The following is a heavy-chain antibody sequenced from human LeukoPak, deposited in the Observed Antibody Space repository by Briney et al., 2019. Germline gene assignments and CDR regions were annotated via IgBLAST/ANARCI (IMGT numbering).Heavy chain of an antibody. J-gene: IGHJ5*02. D-gene: IGHD2-2*01. CDR1: GYTFTSYG. Sequence: ASVKVSCKASGYTFTSYGISWVRQAPGQGLEWMGWISAYNGNTNYAQKLQGRVTMSTDTSTSTAYMELRSLRSDDTAVYYCARDGCSSTSCYLYNWFDPWGQGTLVTVSS. CDR2: ISAYNGNT. CDR3: ARDGCSSTSCYLYNWFDP. V-gene: IGHV1-18*01.